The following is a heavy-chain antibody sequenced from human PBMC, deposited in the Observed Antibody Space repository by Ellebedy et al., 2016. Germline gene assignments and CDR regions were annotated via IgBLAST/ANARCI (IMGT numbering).Heavy chain of an antibody. V-gene: IGHV5-10-1*01. CDR1: GYSFTSYW. CDR2: IDPSDSYT. J-gene: IGHJ5*02. CDR3: ARHLQDIVVVVAVEGDNWFDP. Sequence: GESLKISXKGSGYSFTSYWISWVRQMPGKGLEWMGRIDPSDSYTNYSPSFQGHVTISADKSISTAYLQWSSLKAADTAMYYCARHLQDIVVVVAVEGDNWFDPWGQGTLVTVSS. D-gene: IGHD2-15*01.